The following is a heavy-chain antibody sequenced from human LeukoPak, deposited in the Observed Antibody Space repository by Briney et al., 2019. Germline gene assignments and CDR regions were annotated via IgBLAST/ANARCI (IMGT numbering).Heavy chain of an antibody. J-gene: IGHJ4*02. V-gene: IGHV3-21*01. CDR2: ISSSSSYI. CDR3: ARDYYDSSGQFYFAS. CDR1: GFTFSSYS. D-gene: IGHD3-22*01. Sequence: GGSLRLSCAASGFTFSSYSMNWVRQAPGKGLEWVSFISSSSSYIYYADSVKGRFTISSDNAQNSLFLQMNSLRAEDTAVYYCARDYYDSSGQFYFASWGQGTLVTVSS.